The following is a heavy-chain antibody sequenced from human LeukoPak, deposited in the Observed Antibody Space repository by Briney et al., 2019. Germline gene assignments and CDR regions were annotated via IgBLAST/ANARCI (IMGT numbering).Heavy chain of an antibody. CDR1: GFTFDDYA. CDR2: ISWNSGSI. CDR3: AKDMEMATIESGLDY. V-gene: IGHV3-9*01. D-gene: IGHD5-24*01. J-gene: IGHJ4*02. Sequence: GGSLRLSCAASGFTFDDYAMFWVRQAPGKGLEWVSGISWNSGSIGYADSVKGRFTISRDNAKNSLYLQMNSLRAEDTALYYCAKDMEMATIESGLDYWGQGTLVTVSS.